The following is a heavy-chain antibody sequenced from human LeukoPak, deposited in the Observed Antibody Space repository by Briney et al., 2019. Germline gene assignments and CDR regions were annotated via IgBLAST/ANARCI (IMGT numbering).Heavy chain of an antibody. CDR2: INPNSGGT. V-gene: IGHV1-2*02. CDR3: ARDPGDVARFDP. J-gene: IGHJ5*02. CDR1: GYTFTGYY. D-gene: IGHD7-27*01. Sequence: ASVKVSCKASGYTFTGYYMHWVRQAPGQGLEWMGWINPNSGGTNYAQKFQGRVTMTRDTSISTAYMELSRLRSDDTAVYYCARDPGDVARFDPWGQGTLVTVSS.